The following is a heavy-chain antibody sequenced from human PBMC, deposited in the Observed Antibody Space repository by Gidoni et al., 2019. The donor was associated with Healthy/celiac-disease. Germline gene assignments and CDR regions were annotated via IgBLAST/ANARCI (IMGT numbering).Heavy chain of an antibody. CDR1: GYTFTSYY. Sequence: QVQLVQSGAEVKKPGASVKVSCKASGYTFTSYYMHWVRQAPGQGLEWMGIINPSGGSTSYAQKFQGRVTMTRDTSTSTVYMELSSLRSEDTAVYYCARGQVVTMRGHYYYGMDVWGQGTTVTVSS. D-gene: IGHD4-4*01. V-gene: IGHV1-46*01. CDR2: INPSGGST. CDR3: ARGQVVTMRGHYYYGMDV. J-gene: IGHJ6*02.